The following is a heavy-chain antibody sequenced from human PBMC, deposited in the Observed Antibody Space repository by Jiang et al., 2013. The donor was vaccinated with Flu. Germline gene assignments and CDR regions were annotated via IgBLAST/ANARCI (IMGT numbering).Heavy chain of an antibody. Sequence: PGQGLEWMGIINPSGGSTSYAQKFQGRVTMTRDTSTSTVYMELSSLRSEDTAVYYCARGDYSNYGGLGLGDYWGQGTLVTVSS. J-gene: IGHJ4*02. CDR2: INPSGGST. V-gene: IGHV1-46*01. D-gene: IGHD4-11*01. CDR3: ARGDYSNYGGLGLGDY.